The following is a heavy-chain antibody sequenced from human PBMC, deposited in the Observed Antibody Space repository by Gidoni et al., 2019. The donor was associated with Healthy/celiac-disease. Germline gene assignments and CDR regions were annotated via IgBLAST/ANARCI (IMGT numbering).Heavy chain of an antibody. CDR1: GGSFSGYY. D-gene: IGHD3-10*01. J-gene: IGHJ4*02. CDR2: INHSGST. Sequence: QVQLQQWGAGLLKPSETLSLTCAVYGGSFSGYYWSWIRQPPGKGLEWIGEINHSGSTNYNPSLKSRVTISVDTSKNQFSLKLSSVTAADTAVYYCAHLWFGELEDYWGQGTLVTVSS. CDR3: AHLWFGELEDY. V-gene: IGHV4-34*01.